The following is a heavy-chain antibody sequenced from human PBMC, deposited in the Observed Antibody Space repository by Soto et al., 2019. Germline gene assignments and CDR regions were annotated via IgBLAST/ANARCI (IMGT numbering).Heavy chain of an antibody. CDR3: ARDLTMLRGISIFDS. CDR1: GGSISSFY. V-gene: IGHV4-4*07. D-gene: IGHD3-10*01. CDR2: IYSSGST. J-gene: IGHJ4*02. Sequence: PSETLSLICSVSGGSISSFYWSWIRQPAGKGLEWIGRIYSSGSTNYSPSLESRVTMSLDRSENQLSLKLISVTAADTAVYYCARDLTMLRGISIFDSWGQGTPVTVSS.